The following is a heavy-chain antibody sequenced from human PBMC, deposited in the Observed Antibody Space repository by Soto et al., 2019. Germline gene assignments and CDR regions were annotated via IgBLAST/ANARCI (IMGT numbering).Heavy chain of an antibody. V-gene: IGHV3-9*01. J-gene: IGHJ3*02. Sequence: GGSLRLSCAASGFTFDDYAMHWVRQAPGKGLEWVSGISWNSGSIGYADSVKGRFTISRDNAKNSLYLQMNSLRAEDTALYYCAKDRKYYYDSSGYPDAFDIWGQGTMVTVSS. CDR1: GFTFDDYA. CDR3: AKDRKYYYDSSGYPDAFDI. CDR2: ISWNSGSI. D-gene: IGHD3-22*01.